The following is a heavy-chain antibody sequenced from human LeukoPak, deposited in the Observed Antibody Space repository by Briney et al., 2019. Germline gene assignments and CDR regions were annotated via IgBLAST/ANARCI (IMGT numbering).Heavy chain of an antibody. Sequence: PAETLSLTCAVYGGSFSGYYWSWIRQPPGKGLEWIGEINHSGSTNYNPSLKSRVTISVDTSKNQFSLKLSSVTAADTAVYYCATGRLQDDYWGQGTLVTVSS. V-gene: IGHV4-34*01. D-gene: IGHD4-11*01. CDR1: GGSFSGYY. CDR2: INHSGST. CDR3: ATGRLQDDY. J-gene: IGHJ4*02.